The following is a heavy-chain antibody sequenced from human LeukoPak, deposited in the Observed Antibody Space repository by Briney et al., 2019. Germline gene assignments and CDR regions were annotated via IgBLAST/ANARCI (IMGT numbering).Heavy chain of an antibody. CDR2: INPNSGGT. CDR3: AREIGVYATRARDY. CDR1: GYTFTGYY. V-gene: IGHV1-2*02. Sequence: ASVKVSCKASGYTFTGYYMHWVRQAPGQGLEWMGWINPNSGGTNYAQKFQGRVTMTRDTSISTAYMELSRLRSDDTAVYYCAREIGVYATRARDYWGQGTLVTVSS. D-gene: IGHD2-8*01. J-gene: IGHJ4*02.